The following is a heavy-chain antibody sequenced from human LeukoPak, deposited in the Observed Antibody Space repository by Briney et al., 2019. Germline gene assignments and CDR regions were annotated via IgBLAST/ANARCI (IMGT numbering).Heavy chain of an antibody. Sequence: PGRSLRLSCAGSGFTFSDFALHWVRQAPGKGLEWVAVISYDGAIQYYGDSVKGRFTISRDYSRNILYLQMDSLRSDDTATYYCARDGVTRRYNTYYYMDVWGKGTTVTV. J-gene: IGHJ6*03. D-gene: IGHD1-1*01. CDR1: GFTFSDFA. V-gene: IGHV3-30*04. CDR2: ISYDGAIQ. CDR3: ARDGVTRRYNTYYYMDV.